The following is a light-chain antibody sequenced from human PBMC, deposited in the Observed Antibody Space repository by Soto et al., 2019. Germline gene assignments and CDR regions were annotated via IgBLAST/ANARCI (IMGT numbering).Light chain of an antibody. V-gene: IGKV3-20*01. Sequence: EIVLTQSPGTLSLSPGERATLSCRASQSVSSSYLAWYQQKPGQAPRLLIYGASSRATGIPDRFSGSGSGTIFTLTISRLEPEDFPVYYCQQYGSSSWTFGQGTKVEIK. J-gene: IGKJ1*01. CDR3: QQYGSSSWT. CDR1: QSVSSSY. CDR2: GAS.